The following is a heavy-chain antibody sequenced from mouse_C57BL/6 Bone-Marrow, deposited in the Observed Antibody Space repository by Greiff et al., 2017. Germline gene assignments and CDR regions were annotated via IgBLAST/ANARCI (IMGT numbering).Heavy chain of an antibody. CDR3: AFFDYKFAY. CDR2: ISSGSSTI. D-gene: IGHD2-4*01. V-gene: IGHV5-17*01. J-gene: IGHJ3*01. CDR1: GFTFTDYG. Sequence: EVQGVESGGGLVKPGGSLKLSCAASGFTFTDYGMHWVRQAPEKGLEWVAYISSGSSTIYYADTVKGRFTISRDNAENTLFLQMTSLRSEDTAMYYCAFFDYKFAYWGQGTLVTVSA.